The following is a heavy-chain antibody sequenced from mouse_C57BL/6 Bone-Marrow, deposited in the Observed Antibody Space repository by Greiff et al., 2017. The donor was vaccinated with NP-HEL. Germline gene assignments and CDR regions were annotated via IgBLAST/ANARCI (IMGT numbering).Heavy chain of an antibody. D-gene: IGHD1-1*01. Sequence: EVQGVESGGDLVKPGGSLKLSCAASGFTFSSYGMSWVRQTQDKRLEWVATISSGGSYTYYPDSVKGRFTISRDNAKNTLYLQMSSLKSEDTAMYYCARHTNAMDYWGQGTSVTVSS. CDR3: ARHTNAMDY. CDR1: GFTFSSYG. CDR2: ISSGGSYT. V-gene: IGHV5-6*01. J-gene: IGHJ4*01.